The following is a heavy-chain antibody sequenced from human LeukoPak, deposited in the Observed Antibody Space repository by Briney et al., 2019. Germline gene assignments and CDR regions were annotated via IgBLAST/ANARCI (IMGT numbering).Heavy chain of an antibody. Sequence: ASVKVSCKASGYTFTDYYMHWVRQAPGQGLEWMGWISPNSGGTNYAQKFQDRVTMTRDTSINTAYMELTRLRSDDTAVYYCARARQRLGELSALDNWGQGALVTVSS. V-gene: IGHV1-2*02. CDR1: GYTFTDYY. CDR2: ISPNSGGT. CDR3: ARARQRLGELSALDN. J-gene: IGHJ4*02. D-gene: IGHD3-16*02.